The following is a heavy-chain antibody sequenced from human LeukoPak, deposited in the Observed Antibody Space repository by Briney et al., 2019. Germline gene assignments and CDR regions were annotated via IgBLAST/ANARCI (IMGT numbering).Heavy chain of an antibody. CDR1: GFIFSSYS. J-gene: IGHJ4*02. CDR2: ISSSRSTI. D-gene: IGHD2-2*01. V-gene: IGHV3-48*02. CDR3: ARPEDIAVVPGDMAFGY. Sequence: GGSLRLSCAASGFIFSSYSMNWVRQAPGKGLEWVSYISSSRSTIYYADSVKGRFTISRDNAKNSLYLQMNSLRDEDTAVYYCARPEDIAVVPGDMAFGYWGQGTLVSVSS.